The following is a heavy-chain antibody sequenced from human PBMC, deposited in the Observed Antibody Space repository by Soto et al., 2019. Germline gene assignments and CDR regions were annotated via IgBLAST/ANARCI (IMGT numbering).Heavy chain of an antibody. J-gene: IGHJ4*02. Sequence: QVQLVQSGAEVKKPGASVKVSCKASGYTFTSYDINWVRQATGQGLEWMGWMNPNSGNTGYAQKFRGXVXMXXNTSISTAYMELSSLRSEDTAVYYCARERSGYLDYWGQGTLVTVSS. CDR1: GYTFTSYD. CDR3: ARERSGYLDY. V-gene: IGHV1-8*01. CDR2: MNPNSGNT. D-gene: IGHD2-15*01.